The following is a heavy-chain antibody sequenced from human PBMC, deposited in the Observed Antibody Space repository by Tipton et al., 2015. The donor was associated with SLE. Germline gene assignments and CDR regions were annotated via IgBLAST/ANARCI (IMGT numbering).Heavy chain of an antibody. J-gene: IGHJ3*02. CDR3: ASQLTILDAFDI. CDR2: IWYDGSNK. D-gene: IGHD1-1*01. V-gene: IGHV3-33*08. CDR1: GFAVNSNY. Sequence: SLRLSCAASGFAVNSNYMSWVRQVPGKGLEWVAVIWYDGSNKYYADSVKGRFTISRDNSKNTLYLQMNSLRAEDTAVYYCASQLTILDAFDIWGQGTMVTVSS.